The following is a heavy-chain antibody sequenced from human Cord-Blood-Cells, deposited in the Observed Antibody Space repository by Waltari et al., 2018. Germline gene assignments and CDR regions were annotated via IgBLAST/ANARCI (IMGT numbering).Heavy chain of an antibody. J-gene: IGHJ3*02. CDR3: ARAGSRLDAFDI. CDR2: IWYDGSNK. CDR1: GFTFSSYG. Sequence: QVQLVESGGGVVQPGRSLRLSCAASGFTFSSYGMHWVRQAPGKGLEWVAVIWYDGSNKYYADSVKGRFTISRDNSKNTLYLQMNSLRAEDTAVYYCARAGSRLDAFDIWGQGTMVTVSS. V-gene: IGHV3-33*01.